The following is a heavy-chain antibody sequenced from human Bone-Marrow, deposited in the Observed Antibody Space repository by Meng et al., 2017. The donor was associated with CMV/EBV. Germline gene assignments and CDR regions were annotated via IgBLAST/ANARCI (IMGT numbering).Heavy chain of an antibody. V-gene: IGHV1-2*02. CDR2: INPNSGTT. CDR1: GYTFTGYY. Sequence: ASVKVSCKASGYTFTGYYMHWVRQAPGQGLEGMGWINPNSGTTNYAQKFQGRVTMTRDTSISTAYMELSRLRSDGTAVYYCARGQRSHYSSSSYMDVWGQGTTVTVSS. D-gene: IGHD6-6*01. J-gene: IGHJ6*02. CDR3: ARGQRSHYSSSSYMDV.